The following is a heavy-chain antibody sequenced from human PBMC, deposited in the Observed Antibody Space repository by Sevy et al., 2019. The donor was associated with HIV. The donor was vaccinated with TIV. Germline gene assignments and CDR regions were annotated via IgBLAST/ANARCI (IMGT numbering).Heavy chain of an antibody. J-gene: IGHJ6*02. Sequence: GGSLRLSCAASGFTFSSYSMNWVRQAPGKGLEWVSSISSSSSYIYYADSVKGRFTISRDNAKNSLYLQMNSLRAEDTAVDYCARDIDGYCSGGSCSYYYYGMDVWGQGTTVTV. D-gene: IGHD2-15*01. CDR1: GFTFSSYS. V-gene: IGHV3-21*01. CDR2: ISSSSSYI. CDR3: ARDIDGYCSGGSCSYYYYGMDV.